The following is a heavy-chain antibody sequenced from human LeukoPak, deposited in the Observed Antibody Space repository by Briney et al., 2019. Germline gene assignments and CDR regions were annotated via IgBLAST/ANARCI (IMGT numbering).Heavy chain of an antibody. CDR3: ARLFDWGSDHWYFDL. Sequence: SETLSLTCTVSGVSISSSSYYWGWIRQPPGKGLEWIGSIYYSGSTYYNPALKGRVTMSLDTSKNQFSLELSSMTAADTAVYYCARLFDWGSDHWYFDLWGRGTLVTVSS. D-gene: IGHD3-9*01. CDR1: GVSISSSSYY. V-gene: IGHV4-39*01. CDR2: IYYSGST. J-gene: IGHJ2*01.